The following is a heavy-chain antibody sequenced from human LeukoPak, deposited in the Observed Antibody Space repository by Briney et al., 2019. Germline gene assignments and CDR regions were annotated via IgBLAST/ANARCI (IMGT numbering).Heavy chain of an antibody. V-gene: IGHV4-59*01. J-gene: IGHJ5*02. CDR2: IYYSGST. CDR1: GGSISSYY. D-gene: IGHD6-25*01. Sequence: SETLSLTYTVSGGSISSYYWSWIRQPPGKGLEWIGYIYYSGSTNYNPSLKSRVTISVDTSKNQFSLKLSSVTAADTAVYYCACGQNWFDPWGQGTLVTVSS. CDR3: ACGQNWFDP.